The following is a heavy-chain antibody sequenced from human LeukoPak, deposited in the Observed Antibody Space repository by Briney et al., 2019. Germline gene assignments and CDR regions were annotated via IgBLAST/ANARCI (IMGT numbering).Heavy chain of an antibody. Sequence: TGGSLRLSCAASGFTFNSYWMSWVRQAPGKGLEWVANVQQEGSEKYYVDSVEGRFTASRDNAKNSLYLQMNSLRAEDTAVYYCAAHSSSFLFWGQGTMVTVSS. J-gene: IGHJ3*01. CDR3: AAHSSSFLF. CDR1: GFTFNSYW. CDR2: VQQEGSEK. D-gene: IGHD6-13*01. V-gene: IGHV3-7*01.